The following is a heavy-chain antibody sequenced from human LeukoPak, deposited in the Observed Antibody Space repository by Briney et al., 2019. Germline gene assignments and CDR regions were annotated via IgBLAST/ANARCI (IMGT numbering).Heavy chain of an antibody. CDR2: LSRGGGTT. V-gene: IGHV3-23*01. Sequence: GGSLRLSCTGSGFPFNMLAMNWVRQAPGQGLEWVSGLSRGGGTTNYADSVKGRFTISRDTSKNMVFLQMNDLRPEDTAVYYCAKEQRIRHCSEGVCMEGYYFDYWGQGSLVTVSS. J-gene: IGHJ4*02. D-gene: IGHD2-8*01. CDR3: AKEQRIRHCSEGVCMEGYYFDY. CDR1: GFPFNMLA.